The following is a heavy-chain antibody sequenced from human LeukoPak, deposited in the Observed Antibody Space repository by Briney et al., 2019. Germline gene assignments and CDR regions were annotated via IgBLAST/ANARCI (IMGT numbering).Heavy chain of an antibody. J-gene: IGHJ4*02. CDR3: ARAQTTLLLDY. V-gene: IGHV1-18*01. CDR1: GYTFTSYG. Sequence: GASVKVSCKASGYTFTSYGIIRVRQAPGQGLQWMGWISAHNGNTNYAQKLQGRVTMTTDTSTSTVYMELRSLRSDDTAVYYCARAQTTLLLDYWGQGTLVTVSS. D-gene: IGHD4-11*01. CDR2: ISAHNGNT.